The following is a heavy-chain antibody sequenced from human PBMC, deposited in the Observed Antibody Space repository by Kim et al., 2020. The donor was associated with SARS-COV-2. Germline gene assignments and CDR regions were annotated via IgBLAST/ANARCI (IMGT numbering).Heavy chain of an antibody. J-gene: IGHJ6*02. CDR2: INHSGGT. Sequence: SETLSLTCAVFGGSFSGFHWTGIRQPPGKRLEWIGEINHSGGTNYNPSLKSRLTISLDTSKNQFSLKLRSVTAADTAVYYCARGRAGVVPSPILGLGPYYDYYAMDVWGQGSTVTVSS. D-gene: IGHD3-3*01. CDR1: GGSFSGFH. CDR3: ARGRAGVVPSPILGLGPYYDYYAMDV. V-gene: IGHV4-34*01.